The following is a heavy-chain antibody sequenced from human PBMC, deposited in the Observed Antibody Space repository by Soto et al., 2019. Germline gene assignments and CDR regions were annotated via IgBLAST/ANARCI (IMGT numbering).Heavy chain of an antibody. J-gene: IGHJ5*02. Sequence: GGSLRLSCAASGFTFSSYAMHWVRQAPGKGLDYVSAISSNGVSTYYANSVKGRFTISRDNSKNTLYLQMGSLRAEDMAVYYCARDRGGSAYANWFDPWGQGTLVTVSS. D-gene: IGHD3-10*01. CDR3: ARDRGGSAYANWFDP. V-gene: IGHV3-64*01. CDR2: ISSNGVST. CDR1: GFTFSSYA.